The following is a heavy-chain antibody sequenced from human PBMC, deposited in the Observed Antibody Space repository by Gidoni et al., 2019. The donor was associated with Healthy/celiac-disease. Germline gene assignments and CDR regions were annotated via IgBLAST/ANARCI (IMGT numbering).Heavy chain of an antibody. J-gene: IGHJ6*02. V-gene: IGHV3-49*04. CDR2: IRSKAYGGTT. D-gene: IGHD1-1*01. Sequence: VQLGGSGGGSVQPGRSLILSRTAPGFTFGDYAMRWVRQAPGKGWEWVGFIRSKAYGGTTEYAASVKGRFTISRDDSKSIAYLQMNSLKTEDTAVYYCTRDVRKRPYYGMDVWGQGTTVTVSS. CDR3: TRDVRKRPYYGMDV. CDR1: GFTFGDYA.